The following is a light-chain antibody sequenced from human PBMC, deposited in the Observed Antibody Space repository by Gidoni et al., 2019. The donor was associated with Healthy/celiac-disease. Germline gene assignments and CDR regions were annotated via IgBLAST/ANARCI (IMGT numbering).Light chain of an antibody. CDR1: QSVSSY. J-gene: IGKJ3*01. Sequence: EIVLTQSPATLSLSPGERATLSCRASQSVSSYLAWYQQNPGQAPRLLIYDASNRATGIPARFSGSGSGTDFTLTISSLEPEDFAVYYCQQRSNWPFFGPGTKVDIK. CDR2: DAS. V-gene: IGKV3-11*01. CDR3: QQRSNWPF.